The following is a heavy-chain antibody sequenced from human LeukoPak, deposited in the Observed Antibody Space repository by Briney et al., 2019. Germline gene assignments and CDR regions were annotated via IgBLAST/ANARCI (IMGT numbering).Heavy chain of an antibody. CDR2: IIPIFGTA. V-gene: IGHV1-69*05. CDR3: AGVERQYYYYYYYMDV. CDR1: GGTFSSYA. D-gene: IGHD1-26*01. Sequence: ASVKVSCKASGGTFSSYAISWVRQAPGQGLEWMGGIIPIFGTANYAQKFQGRVTITTDESTSTAYMELSSLRSEDTAVYYCAGVERQYYYYYYYMDVWGKGTTVTVSS. J-gene: IGHJ6*03.